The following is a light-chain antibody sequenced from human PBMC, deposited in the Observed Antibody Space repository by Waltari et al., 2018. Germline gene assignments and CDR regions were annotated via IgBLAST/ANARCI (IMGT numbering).Light chain of an antibody. V-gene: IGKV3-20*01. Sequence: EIVLTQSPGTLSLSPGERATLPCRASQSVSSSHLAWYQQKPGQAPRLLIYGASSRATGIPDRFSGSGSGTDFTLTISRLEPEDFAVYYCQQYGSSPPVTFGQGTRLEIK. CDR3: QQYGSSPPVT. J-gene: IGKJ5*01. CDR2: GAS. CDR1: QSVSSSH.